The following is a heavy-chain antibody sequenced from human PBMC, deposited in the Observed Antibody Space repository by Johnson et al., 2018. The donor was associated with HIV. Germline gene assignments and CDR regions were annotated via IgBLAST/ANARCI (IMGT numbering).Heavy chain of an antibody. J-gene: IGHJ3*02. Sequence: QVQLVESGGGVVQPGRSLRLSCAASGFTFSSYAMHWVRQAPGKGLEWVAVISYDGRTKYYADSVKGRFTISRDNSKNTLYLQMNSLRAEDTAVYSCARDRGVGVVTLEAVDIWGQGTMVTVSS. CDR2: ISYDGRTK. CDR3: ARDRGVGVVTLEAVDI. CDR1: GFTFSSYA. V-gene: IGHV3-30*04. D-gene: IGHD3-3*01.